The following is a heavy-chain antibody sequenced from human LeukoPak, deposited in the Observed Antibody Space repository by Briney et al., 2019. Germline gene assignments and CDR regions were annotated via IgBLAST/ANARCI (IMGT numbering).Heavy chain of an antibody. V-gene: IGHV3-74*01. CDR1: GFIFRSNW. J-gene: IGHJ4*02. D-gene: IGHD1-26*01. Sequence: GGSLRLSCAASGFIFRSNWMHWVRQAPGKGLVWVSRINEDGSTTNHADSVKGRLTISRDNVKNTLYMEMNSLRAEDTAVYYCVRDLGGRSGHWGQGTLVTVSS. CDR3: VRDLGGRSGH. CDR2: INEDGSTT.